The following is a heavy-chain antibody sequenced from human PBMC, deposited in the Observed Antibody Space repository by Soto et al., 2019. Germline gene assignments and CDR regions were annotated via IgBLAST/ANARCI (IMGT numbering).Heavy chain of an antibody. Sequence: QPGGSLRLSCAASGFTFSSYWMSWVRQAPGKGLEWVANIKQDGSEKYYVDSAKGRFTISRDNAKNSLYLQMNSLRAEDTAVYYCARALGYCSSTSCYWGSPYYFDYWGQGTLVTVSS. CDR2: IKQDGSEK. V-gene: IGHV3-7*03. J-gene: IGHJ4*02. D-gene: IGHD2-2*01. CDR1: GFTFSSYW. CDR3: ARALGYCSSTSCYWGSPYYFDY.